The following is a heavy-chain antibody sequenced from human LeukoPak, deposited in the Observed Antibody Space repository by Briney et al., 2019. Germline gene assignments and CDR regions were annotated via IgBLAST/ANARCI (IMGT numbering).Heavy chain of an antibody. CDR2: MNPNSGNT. V-gene: IGHV1-8*01. CDR3: ARTASFSFYSSGYHAFDI. Sequence: ASVKVSYKASGYTFTSYDINWVRQATGQGLEWMGWMNPNSGNTGYAQKFQGRVTMTRNTSISTAYMELSSLRSEDTAVYYCARTASFSFYSSGYHAFDIWGQGTMVTVSS. CDR1: GYTFTSYD. D-gene: IGHD3-22*01. J-gene: IGHJ3*02.